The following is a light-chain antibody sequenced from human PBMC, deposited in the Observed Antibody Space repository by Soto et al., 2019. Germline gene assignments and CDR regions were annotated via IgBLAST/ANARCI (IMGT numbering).Light chain of an antibody. CDR2: EVR. CDR1: SSDVGSYNR. Sequence: QSALTQPPSVSGSPGQSVTISCTGTSSDVGSYNRVSWYQQPPGTAPKLMIYEVRNRPSGVPDRFSGSKSGNTASLTISGLQAEDEADYYCSSFTGSSTYVFGTGTKVTVL. CDR3: SSFTGSSTYV. V-gene: IGLV2-18*02. J-gene: IGLJ1*01.